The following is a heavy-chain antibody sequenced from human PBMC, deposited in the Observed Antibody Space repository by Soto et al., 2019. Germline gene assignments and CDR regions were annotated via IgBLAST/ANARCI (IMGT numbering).Heavy chain of an antibody. D-gene: IGHD3-10*01. CDR3: ARENMVRGVTPDY. V-gene: IGHV1-3*01. CDR2: INAANGDT. J-gene: IGHJ4*02. Sequence: ASVKVSCKASGYTFTSYGIHWVRQAPGQRLEWMGWINAANGDTKYSPKFQGRVTITRDTSASTAYMELSSLRSDDTAVYYCARENMVRGVTPDYWGQGTLVTVSS. CDR1: GYTFTSYG.